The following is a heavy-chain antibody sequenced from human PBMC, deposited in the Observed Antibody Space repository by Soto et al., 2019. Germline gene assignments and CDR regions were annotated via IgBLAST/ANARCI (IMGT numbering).Heavy chain of an antibody. CDR2: IYFTGST. J-gene: IGHJ5*02. CDR3: TRGPPRAQWFDP. V-gene: IGHV4-61*01. Sequence: TSETLSLTCTVSGGAVSSGTYYWSWIRQPPGKGLEWIGHIYFTGSTNYNPSLKSRVTMSLDTSRNQFSLKLSSVTAADTAVYCCTRGPPRAQWFDPWGLGTLVTVSS. CDR1: GGAVSSGTYY.